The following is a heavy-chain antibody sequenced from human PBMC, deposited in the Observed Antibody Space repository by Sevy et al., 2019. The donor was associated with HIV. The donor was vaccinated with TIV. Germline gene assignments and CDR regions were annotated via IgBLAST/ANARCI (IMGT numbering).Heavy chain of an antibody. D-gene: IGHD4-17*01. V-gene: IGHV3-30-3*01. J-gene: IGHJ6*02. CDR3: ARDVAFTTEYSYGMDV. CDR1: GFMFSSYS. CDR2: ISYAGSNK. Sequence: GGSLRLSCAASGFMFSSYSVHWVRQAPGKGLEWVAVISYAGSNKYYADSVKGRFTISRANSKNTLYLQMNSLRAEDTAVYYCARDVAFTTEYSYGMDVWGQGTTVTVSS.